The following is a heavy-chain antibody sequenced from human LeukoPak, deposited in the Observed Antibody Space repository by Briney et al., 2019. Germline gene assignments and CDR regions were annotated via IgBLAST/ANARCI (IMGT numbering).Heavy chain of an antibody. J-gene: IGHJ4*02. CDR3: AKGSSRPADKVYFAV. CDR2: ISGSGETT. CDR1: GFTFSTYA. V-gene: IGHV3-23*01. Sequence: GGSLRLSCAASGFTFSTYAMSWVRQAPGKGLEWVSVISGSGETTYYADSVKGRFTISRDNFKNTLFLQMNSLRAEDTAVYFCAKGSSRPADKVYFAVWGQGTLVTVSS. D-gene: IGHD2-2*01.